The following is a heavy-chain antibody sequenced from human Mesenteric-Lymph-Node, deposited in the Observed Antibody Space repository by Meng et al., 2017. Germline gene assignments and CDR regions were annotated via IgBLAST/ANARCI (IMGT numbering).Heavy chain of an antibody. Sequence: GESLKISCAASGFTFSSYWMHWVRQTPGKGLEWLANIYKDGSTKFYLDSVKGRFTISRDNAKSSLFLQMNSLTVEDTAVYYCARGGTYSYDAFDIWGQGTMVTVSS. J-gene: IGHJ3*02. CDR2: IYKDGSTK. CDR3: ARGGTYSYDAFDI. V-gene: IGHV3-7*01. D-gene: IGHD1-26*01. CDR1: GFTFSSYW.